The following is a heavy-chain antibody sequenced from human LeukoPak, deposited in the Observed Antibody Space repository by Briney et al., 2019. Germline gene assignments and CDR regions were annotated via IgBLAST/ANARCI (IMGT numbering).Heavy chain of an antibody. Sequence: PGGSLRLSCAASGFTFSSYEMNWVRQAPGKGLEWVSYISSSGSTIYYEDSVKGRFTISRDNAKNSLYLQMNSLRAEDTAVYYCATPPGYCTSTSCEDPWGQGTLVTVSS. D-gene: IGHD2-2*01. CDR3: ATPPGYCTSTSCEDP. CDR1: GFTFSSYE. V-gene: IGHV3-48*03. CDR2: ISSSGSTI. J-gene: IGHJ5*02.